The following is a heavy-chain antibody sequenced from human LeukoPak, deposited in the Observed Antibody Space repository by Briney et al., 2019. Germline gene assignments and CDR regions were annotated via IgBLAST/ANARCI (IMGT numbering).Heavy chain of an antibody. Sequence: PGGSLRLSCAASGFSFRNYAMTWVRQAPGKGLEWVSYISSSSSTIYYADSVKGRFTISRDNSKNTLYLQMNSLRAEDTAVYYCAREVDSSIGGGYFDYWGQGTLVTVSS. CDR3: AREVDSSIGGGYFDY. V-gene: IGHV3-48*01. J-gene: IGHJ4*02. D-gene: IGHD6-13*01. CDR2: ISSSSSTI. CDR1: GFSFRNYA.